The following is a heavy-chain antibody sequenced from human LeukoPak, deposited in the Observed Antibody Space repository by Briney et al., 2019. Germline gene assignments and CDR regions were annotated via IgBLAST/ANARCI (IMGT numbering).Heavy chain of an antibody. V-gene: IGHV4-34*01. D-gene: IGHD3-16*02. Sequence: SETLSLTCAVYGGSFSGYYWSWIRQPPGKGLEWIGEINHSGSTNYNPSLKSRVTISVDTSKNQFSLKLSSVNAADTAVYYCARGLSYDYVWGSYRFKSGLDYWGQGTLVTVSS. J-gene: IGHJ4*02. CDR2: INHSGST. CDR1: GGSFSGYY. CDR3: ARGLSYDYVWGSYRFKSGLDY.